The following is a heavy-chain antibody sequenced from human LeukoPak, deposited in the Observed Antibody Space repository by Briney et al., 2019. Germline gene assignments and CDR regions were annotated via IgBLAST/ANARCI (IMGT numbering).Heavy chain of an antibody. CDR1: GFTFSRYS. V-gene: IGHV3-21*01. CDR3: ARDPPLESCSTISCPHLDY. D-gene: IGHD2-2*01. J-gene: IGHJ4*02. Sequence: KPGGSLRLSCAASGFTFSRYSMNWVRQAPGKGLEWVSSISSSSSFIYYADSVKGRFTISRDNAKNSLYLQMNSLRAEDTAVYYCARDPPLESCSTISCPHLDYWGQGTLVTVSS. CDR2: ISSSSSFI.